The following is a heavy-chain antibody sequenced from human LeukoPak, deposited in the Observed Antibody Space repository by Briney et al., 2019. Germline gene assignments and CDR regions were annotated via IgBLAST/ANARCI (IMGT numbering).Heavy chain of an antibody. D-gene: IGHD1-26*01. CDR2: ISYDGSNK. CDR3: AKDQASGSYGY. Sequence: GGSLRLSCAASGFTFSSYGMHWVRQAPGKGLEWVAVISYDGSNKYYADSVKGRFTISRDNSKNTLYLQMNSLRAEDTAVYYCAKDQASGSYGYWGQGTLVTVSS. V-gene: IGHV3-30*18. CDR1: GFTFSSYG. J-gene: IGHJ4*02.